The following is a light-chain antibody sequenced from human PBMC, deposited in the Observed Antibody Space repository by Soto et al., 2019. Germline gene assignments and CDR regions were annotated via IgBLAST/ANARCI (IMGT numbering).Light chain of an antibody. V-gene: IGLV1-51*01. J-gene: IGLJ2*01. Sequence: QSVLTQSPSVSAAPGQKVTISCSGSSSNIGNNYVSWYQQLPGTAPKLLIYDNNKRPSGIPDRFSGSKSGTSGTLEITGLQTGDEADYYCATWDGSLPGEVFGGGNKLTV. CDR2: DNN. CDR3: ATWDGSLPGEV. CDR1: SSNIGNNY.